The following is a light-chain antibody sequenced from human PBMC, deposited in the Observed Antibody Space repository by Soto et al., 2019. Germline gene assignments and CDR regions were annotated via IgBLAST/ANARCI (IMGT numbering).Light chain of an antibody. CDR1: QSVLYSSSNKNY. J-gene: IGKJ4*01. CDR2: WAS. Sequence: DIVMTQSPDFLAVSLGERATINCKSSQSVLYSSSNKNYLAWYQQKPGQPPKLLIYWASTRESGVPDRFSGSGSGTDFTLTISSLQAEDVAAYYCQQYYSSPLTLVGGTQVDIK. CDR3: QQYYSSPLT. V-gene: IGKV4-1*01.